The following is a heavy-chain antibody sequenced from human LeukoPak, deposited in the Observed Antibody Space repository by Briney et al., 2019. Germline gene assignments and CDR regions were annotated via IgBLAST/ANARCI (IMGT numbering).Heavy chain of an antibody. Sequence: PGGSLRLSCAPSGFTFSSYAMSWVRQAPGKGLEWVSTISGRGVTTYYADSVKGRFAISSDSSKNTVYLQMNSLRAEDTAVYFCAKDGDSENVRGYMGDWGQGTLVTVSS. J-gene: IGHJ4*02. CDR1: GFTFSSYA. CDR2: ISGRGVTT. CDR3: AKDGDSENVRGYMGD. D-gene: IGHD3-10*02. V-gene: IGHV3-23*01.